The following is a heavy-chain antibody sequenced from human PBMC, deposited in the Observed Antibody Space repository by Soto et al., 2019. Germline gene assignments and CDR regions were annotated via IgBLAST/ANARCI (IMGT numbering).Heavy chain of an antibody. J-gene: IGHJ3*02. CDR2: INHSGST. D-gene: IGHD3-10*01. CDR3: ASGITMVRGAGQDAFDI. Sequence: PSETLSLTCAVYGGSFSGYYWSWIRQPPGKGLEWIGEINHSGSTNYNPSLKSRVTISVDTSKNQFSLKLSSVTAADTAVYYCASGITMVRGAGQDAFDIWGQGTMVTVSS. CDR1: GGSFSGYY. V-gene: IGHV4-34*01.